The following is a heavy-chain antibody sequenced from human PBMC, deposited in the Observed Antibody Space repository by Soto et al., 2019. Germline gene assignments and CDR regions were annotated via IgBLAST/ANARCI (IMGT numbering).Heavy chain of an antibody. V-gene: IGHV4-4*02. CDR2: IFHNGNT. D-gene: IGHD2-2*01. J-gene: IGHJ6*02. CDR1: GGSISSSNW. CDR3: ASRTCAMDV. Sequence: QVQLQESGPGLVKPSGTQSLTCAVSGGSISSSNWWSWVRQPPGKGLEWIGEIFHNGNTYYNPALTGRVTMSVDKSKNQFSLNLNSVTAAVSAVYYCASRTCAMDVWGQGTMVTVSS.